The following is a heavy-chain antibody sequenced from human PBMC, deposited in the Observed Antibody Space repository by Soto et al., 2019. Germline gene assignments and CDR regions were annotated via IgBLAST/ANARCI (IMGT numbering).Heavy chain of an antibody. D-gene: IGHD3-22*01. CDR1: GYSISSGFY. Sequence: SETLSLTCAVSGYSISSGFYWAWIRQPPGKGLEWIGSIFHSGSTYYNPSLKSRVTISVQKSKNQFSLKLSSVTAADTAVYYCAREPSYYYDSGTYYWGQGALVTVSS. V-gene: IGHV4-38-2*02. CDR2: IFHSGST. J-gene: IGHJ4*02. CDR3: AREPSYYYDSGTYY.